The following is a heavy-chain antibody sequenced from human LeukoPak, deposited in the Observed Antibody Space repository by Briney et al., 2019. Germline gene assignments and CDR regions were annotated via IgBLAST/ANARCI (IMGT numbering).Heavy chain of an antibody. J-gene: IGHJ4*02. V-gene: IGHV4-61*02. CDR2: MYSSGST. CDR3: ARGLRQDGYPY. D-gene: IGHD5-24*01. CDR1: GGSISSGSSY. Sequence: SETLSLTCTVSGGSISSGSSYWSWIRQPAGKGLEWIGRMYSSGSTNYNPSLKSRVTISVDTSKNQFSLKLSSVTAADTAVYYCARGLRQDGYPYWGQGTLVTVSS.